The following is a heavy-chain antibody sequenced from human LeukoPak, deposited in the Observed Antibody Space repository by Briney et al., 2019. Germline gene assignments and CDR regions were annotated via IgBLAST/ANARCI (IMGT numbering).Heavy chain of an antibody. J-gene: IGHJ4*02. CDR3: ARREWDSDY. D-gene: IGHD1-26*01. V-gene: IGHV4-30-2*03. Sequence: SETLSLTCAVSGGSISSGGYSWSWIRQPPGKGLEWIGYIYHSGSTYYNPSLKSRVTISVDTSKNQFSLKLSSVTAADTAVYYCARREWDSDYWGQGTLVTVSS. CDR2: IYHSGST. CDR1: GGSISSGGYS.